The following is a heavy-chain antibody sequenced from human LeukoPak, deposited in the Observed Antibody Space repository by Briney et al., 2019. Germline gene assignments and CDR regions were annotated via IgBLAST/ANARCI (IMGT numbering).Heavy chain of an antibody. CDR3: AREGGSYESTRFDY. J-gene: IGHJ4*02. CDR2: INPNSGGT. CDR1: GFTFTGHH. V-gene: IGHV1-2*02. D-gene: IGHD1-26*01. Sequence: ASVKVSCKVSGFTFTGHHIHWVRQAPGQGLEWMGWINPNSGGTNYAQEFQGRVTMTRDTSINTAYMELSSLRSEDTAVYYCAREGGSYESTRFDYWGQGTLVTVSS.